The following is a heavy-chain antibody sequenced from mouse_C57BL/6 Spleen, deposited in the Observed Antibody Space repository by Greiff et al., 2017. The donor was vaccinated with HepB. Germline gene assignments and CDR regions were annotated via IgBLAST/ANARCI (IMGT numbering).Heavy chain of an antibody. V-gene: IGHV1-63*01. CDR2: IYPGGGYT. Sequence: VQLQQSGAELVRPGTSVKMSCKASGYTFTNYWIGWAKQRPGHGLEWIGDIYPGGGYTNYNEKFKGKATLTADKSSSTAYMQISSLTSEDAAIYYCAREDDYYAMDYWGQGTSVTVSS. CDR1: GYTFTNYW. J-gene: IGHJ4*01. CDR3: AREDDYYAMDY.